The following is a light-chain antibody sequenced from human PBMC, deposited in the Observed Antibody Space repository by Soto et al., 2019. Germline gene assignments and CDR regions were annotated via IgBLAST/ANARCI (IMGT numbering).Light chain of an antibody. CDR2: DAS. Sequence: EIMLTQSPGTLSFSPGERATLSCRASQSISRNFIAWYQQKPGQAPRLLIYDASTRANGSPDRFSGSGSGTDFTLTIKRLEPEDFAVYHCQLYGDSGITFCGGTKLEIK. J-gene: IGKJ4*01. V-gene: IGKV3-20*01. CDR1: QSISRNF. CDR3: QLYGDSGIT.